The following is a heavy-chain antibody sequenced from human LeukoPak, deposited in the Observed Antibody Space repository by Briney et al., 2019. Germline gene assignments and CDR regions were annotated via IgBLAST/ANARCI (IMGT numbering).Heavy chain of an antibody. CDR3: ARPYHLYSSGDY. CDR2: IYYSGST. D-gene: IGHD6-19*01. J-gene: IGHJ4*02. Sequence: SETLSLTCTVSGGSISSSSYYWGWISQPPGKGLEWIGSIYYSGSTYYNPSLKSRVTISVDTSKNQFSLKLSSVTAADTAVYYCARPYHLYSSGDYWGQGTLVTVSS. CDR1: GGSISSSSYY. V-gene: IGHV4-39*01.